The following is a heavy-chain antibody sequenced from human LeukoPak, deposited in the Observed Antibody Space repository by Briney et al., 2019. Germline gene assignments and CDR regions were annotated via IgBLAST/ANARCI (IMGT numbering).Heavy chain of an antibody. Sequence: PSETLSLTCTVSGGSIRSYYWSWIRQSPGKGLEWIGYIYYSGSTNYNPSLKSRVTMSVDMSKNQLSLNMSSVTAADTAIYYCARQSYYYYGMDVWGQGTTVTASS. CDR1: GGSIRSYY. CDR3: ARQSYYYYGMDV. V-gene: IGHV4-59*01. J-gene: IGHJ6*02. CDR2: IYYSGST.